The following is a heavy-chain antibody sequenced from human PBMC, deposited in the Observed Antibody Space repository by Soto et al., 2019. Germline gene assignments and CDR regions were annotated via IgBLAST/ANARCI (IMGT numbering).Heavy chain of an antibody. J-gene: IGHJ1*01. D-gene: IGHD6-13*01. Sequence: EGQLVESGGGLVQPGGSLRLSCAASGFTFSSYSMNWVRQAPGKGLEWVSYITSSSSTIYYADSVKGRFTISRDNAKNSLYLQMNSLRAEDTAVYYCARDLGSSWYPEYFQHWGQGTLVTVSS. CDR1: GFTFSSYS. V-gene: IGHV3-48*01. CDR2: ITSSSSTI. CDR3: ARDLGSSWYPEYFQH.